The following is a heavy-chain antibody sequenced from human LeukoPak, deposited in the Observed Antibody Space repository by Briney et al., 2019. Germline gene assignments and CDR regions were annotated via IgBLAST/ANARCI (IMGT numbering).Heavy chain of an antibody. CDR3: ARDRTMVRGVIIPSLGY. V-gene: IGHV1-18*01. Sequence: ASVKVSCKASGGTFSSYAISWVRQAPGQGLEWMGWISAYNGNTNYAQKLQGRVTMTTDTSTSTAYMELRSLRSDDTAVYYCARDRTMVRGVIIPSLGYWGQGTLVTVSS. D-gene: IGHD3-10*01. CDR2: ISAYNGNT. CDR1: GGTFSSYA. J-gene: IGHJ4*02.